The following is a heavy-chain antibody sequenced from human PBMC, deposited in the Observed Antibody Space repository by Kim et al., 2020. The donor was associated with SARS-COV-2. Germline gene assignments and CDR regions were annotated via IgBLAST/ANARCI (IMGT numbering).Heavy chain of an antibody. Sequence: TYYADPVKGRFTISRDNSKNTLYLQMNSLRADDTAVYYCARDRGSGLDYWGQGTLVTVSS. CDR2: T. CDR3: ARDRGSGLDY. D-gene: IGHD3-22*01. V-gene: IGHV3-53*01. J-gene: IGHJ4*02.